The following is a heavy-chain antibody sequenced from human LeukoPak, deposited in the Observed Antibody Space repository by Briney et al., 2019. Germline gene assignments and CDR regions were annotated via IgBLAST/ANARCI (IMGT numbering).Heavy chain of an antibody. CDR1: GGSISSSNW. CDR3: ARRLKKRYYYDSSGSFVDV. CDR2: IYHSGST. Sequence: SETLSLTCAVSGGSISSSNWWSWVRQPPGKGLEWIGEIYHSGSTNYNPSLKSRVTISVDKSKNQFSLKLSSVTAADTAVYYCARRLKKRYYYDSSGSFVDVWGKGTTVTISS. D-gene: IGHD3-22*01. V-gene: IGHV4-4*02. J-gene: IGHJ6*04.